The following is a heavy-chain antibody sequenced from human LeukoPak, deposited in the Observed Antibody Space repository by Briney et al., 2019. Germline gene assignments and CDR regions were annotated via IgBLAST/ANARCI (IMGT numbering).Heavy chain of an antibody. D-gene: IGHD5-24*01. CDR1: GFTLSNYW. J-gene: IGHJ3*02. CDR3: AKDYVEMATITAFDI. Sequence: GGSLRLSCEGSGFTLSNYWMGWVRQAPGKGLQWVANIKTDGSEKYYVDSVKGRFTISRDNAKNSLYLQMNSLRAEDTALYYCAKDYVEMATITAFDIWGQGTMVTVSS. CDR2: IKTDGSEK. V-gene: IGHV3-7*03.